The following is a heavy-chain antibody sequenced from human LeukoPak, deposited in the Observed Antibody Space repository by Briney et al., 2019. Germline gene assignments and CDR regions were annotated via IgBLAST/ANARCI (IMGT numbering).Heavy chain of an antibody. CDR2: INPNSGGT. Sequence: ASVKVSCKASGYTFTGYYIHWVRQAPGQGLEWMGWINPNSGGTNYAQKFQGRVTMTRDTSISTAYMELSSLRSEDTAVYYCATEGYYDSSGYYTDYWGQGTLVTVSS. J-gene: IGHJ4*02. CDR1: GYTFTGYY. CDR3: ATEGYYDSSGYYTDY. D-gene: IGHD3-22*01. V-gene: IGHV1-2*02.